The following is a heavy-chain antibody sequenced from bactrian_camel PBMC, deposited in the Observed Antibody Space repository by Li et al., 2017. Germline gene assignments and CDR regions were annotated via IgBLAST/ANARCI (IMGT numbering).Heavy chain of an antibody. CDR3: AALSRFAYVCPADASDYDY. CDR1: GFTFNNYW. J-gene: IGHJ4*01. CDR2: IYNQNKYT. D-gene: IGHD1*01. Sequence: HVQLVESGGALVQPGGSLTLSCAASGFTFNNYWMYWVRQAPGKGLEWVAGIYNQNKYTYYTDSVKGRFTASKDSAKTTLYLQMNSLKPEDTAIYYCAALSRFAYVCPADASDYDYWGQGTQVTVS. V-gene: IGHV3S6*01.